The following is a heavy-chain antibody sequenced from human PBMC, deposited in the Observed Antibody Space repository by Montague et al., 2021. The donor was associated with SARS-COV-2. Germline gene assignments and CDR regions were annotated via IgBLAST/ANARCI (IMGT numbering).Heavy chain of an antibody. CDR1: GGSITSNSYY. CDR2: ITYSGNT. D-gene: IGHD6-13*01. J-gene: IGHJ5*01. CDR3: ARHRGNGSSWFDS. V-gene: IGHV4-39*01. Sequence: SETLSLTCTASGGSITSNSYYWSLIRQPQGKGLEWIGCITYSGNTYSTPSLKSPVTISVDTSKNPLSLKVRSVTAADTALYSCARHRGNGSSWFDSWGRGALVTVSS.